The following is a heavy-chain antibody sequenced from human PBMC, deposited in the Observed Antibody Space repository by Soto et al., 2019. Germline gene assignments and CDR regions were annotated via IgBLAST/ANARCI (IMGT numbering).Heavy chain of an antibody. V-gene: IGHV3-7*01. Sequence: HLVQSGGGLVQPGGSLRLSCVASGFSFSNFWMNWVRQTPGRGLEWVANINPDGSAQTYVDSVKGRFTVSRDNAKNSLYLQMNSLRGEDTAVYFCAAWDSSNNPWGQGTLVNVSS. J-gene: IGHJ5*02. CDR2: INPDGSAQ. D-gene: IGHD1-26*01. CDR1: GFSFSNFW. CDR3: AAWDSSNNP.